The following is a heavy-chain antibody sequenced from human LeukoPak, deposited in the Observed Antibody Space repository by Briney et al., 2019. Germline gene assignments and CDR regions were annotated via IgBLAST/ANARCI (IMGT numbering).Heavy chain of an antibody. CDR1: GGTFTSYA. J-gene: IGHJ3*02. V-gene: IGHV1-69*04. D-gene: IGHD5-18*01. CDR3: ARVVTPHDAFDI. CDR2: IIPIFGIA. Sequence: ASVTVSCKASGGTFTSYAISWVGQAPGQGLEWMGRIIPIFGIANYPQNFQGRVTITADKSTSTAYMELSSLRSEDTAVYYCARVVTPHDAFDIWGQGTMVTVSS.